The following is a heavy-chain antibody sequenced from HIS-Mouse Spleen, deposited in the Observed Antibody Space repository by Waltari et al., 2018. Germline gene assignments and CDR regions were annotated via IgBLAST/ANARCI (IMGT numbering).Heavy chain of an antibody. CDR2: SKAGNVKT. CDR3: ARVGLGIAFDI. Sequence: QVQLVQSGAEVKKPGASVKVSCKASGYTFTSYAMHWVRQAPGQRLEWMGWSKAGNVKTKHSQEFQGRVTMTRDTSASTAYMELSSLRSEDMAVYYCARVGLGIAFDIWGQGTMVTVSS. J-gene: IGHJ3*02. V-gene: IGHV1-3*02. D-gene: IGHD7-27*01. CDR1: GYTFTSYA.